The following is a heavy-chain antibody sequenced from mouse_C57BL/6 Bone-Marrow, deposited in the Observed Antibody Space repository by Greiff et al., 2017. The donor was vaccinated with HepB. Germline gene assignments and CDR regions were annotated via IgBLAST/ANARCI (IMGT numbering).Heavy chain of an antibody. Sequence: QVQLQQPGTELVKPGASVKLSCKASGYTFTSYWMHWVKQRPGQGLEWIGNINPSNGGTNYNEKFKSKATLTVDKSSGTADMQLSSLTSEDSAVYYCARRGTVVAGKNYFDYWGQGTTLTVSS. CDR2: INPSNGGT. D-gene: IGHD1-1*01. CDR3: ARRGTVVAGKNYFDY. V-gene: IGHV1-53*01. J-gene: IGHJ2*01. CDR1: GYTFTSYW.